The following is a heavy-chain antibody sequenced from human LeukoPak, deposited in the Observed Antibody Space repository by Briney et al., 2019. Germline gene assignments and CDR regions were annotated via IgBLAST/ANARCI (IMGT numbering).Heavy chain of an antibody. Sequence: SETLSLTCTVSGGSISSSSYYWSWIRQPPGKGLEWIGYIYYSGSTNYNPSLKSRVTISVDTSKNQFSLKLSSVTAADTAVYYCARGRTIFGVVSIPSYFDYWGQGTLVTVSS. CDR1: GGSISSSSYY. D-gene: IGHD3-3*01. V-gene: IGHV4-61*01. CDR2: IYYSGST. J-gene: IGHJ4*02. CDR3: ARGRTIFGVVSIPSYFDY.